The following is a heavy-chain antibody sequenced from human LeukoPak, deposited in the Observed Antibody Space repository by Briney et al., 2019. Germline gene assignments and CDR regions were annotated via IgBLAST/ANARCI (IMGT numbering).Heavy chain of an antibody. Sequence: GRSLRLSCAASGFTFSSYGLHWVRQAPGKGLEWVAVIWYDGNKKYYADSVKGRFTTSRDNSKNTLYLQMNSLRAEDTAVYYCARGQLLFDYWGQGTLVTVSS. CDR1: GFTFSSYG. D-gene: IGHD2-2*01. V-gene: IGHV3-33*01. CDR2: IWYDGNKK. CDR3: ARGQLLFDY. J-gene: IGHJ4*02.